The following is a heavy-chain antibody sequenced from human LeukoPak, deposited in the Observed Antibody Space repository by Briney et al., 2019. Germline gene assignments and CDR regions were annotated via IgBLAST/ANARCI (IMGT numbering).Heavy chain of an antibody. CDR3: ARARITMVRGVIADDYGMDV. CDR2: IYYSGST. J-gene: IGHJ6*02. V-gene: IGHV4-31*01. Sequence: PSETLSLTCTVSGPSIISGGYYCRWIRQHPGKGLEWIVYIYYSGSTYYNPSLKSPLTISVDTSKSQFSLKLSSVTAADTAVYYCARARITMVRGVIADDYGMDVWGQGTTVTVSS. CDR1: GPSIISGGYY. D-gene: IGHD3-10*01.